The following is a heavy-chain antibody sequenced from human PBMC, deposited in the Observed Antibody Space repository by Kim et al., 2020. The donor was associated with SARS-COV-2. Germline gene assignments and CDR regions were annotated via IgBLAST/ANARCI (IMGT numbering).Heavy chain of an antibody. CDR2: TYYTGSI. V-gene: IGHV4-59*11. CDR1: GGSISGRY. CDR3: ASRSGRNYYGMDV. D-gene: IGHD6-19*01. Sequence: SETLSITCTVSGGSISGRYWNWIRQPPGKGLEWIGYTYYTGSINYSPSLRSRVTISVDTSKSQFSLTLNSVTAADTAVYYCASRSGRNYYGMDVWGQGTTVIVAS. J-gene: IGHJ6*02.